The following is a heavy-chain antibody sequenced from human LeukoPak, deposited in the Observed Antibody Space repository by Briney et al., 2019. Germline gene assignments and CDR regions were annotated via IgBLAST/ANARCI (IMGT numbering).Heavy chain of an antibody. CDR1: GGSISSGGYY. J-gene: IGHJ4*02. Sequence: PSQTLSLTCTVSGGSISSGGYYWSWIRQHPGKGLEWIGYIYYSGSTYYNPSLKSRVTISVDTSKNQFSLKLSSVTAADTAVYYCAREFSGPMVHKAQRYYFDYWGQGTLVTVSS. D-gene: IGHD3-10*01. CDR3: AREFSGPMVHKAQRYYFDY. V-gene: IGHV4-31*03. CDR2: IYYSGST.